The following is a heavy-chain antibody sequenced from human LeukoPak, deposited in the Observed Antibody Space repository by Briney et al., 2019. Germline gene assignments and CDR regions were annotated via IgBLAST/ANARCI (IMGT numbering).Heavy chain of an antibody. V-gene: IGHV5-51*01. CDR3: ARPVGTVAAQYDAFDI. J-gene: IGHJ3*02. Sequence: GESLKISCKGSGYSFTSYWIGWVRQMPGKGLEWMGIIYPGDSDTRYSPSFQGQVTTSADKSISTAYLQWSSLKASDTAMYYCARPVGTVAAQYDAFDIWGQGTMVTVSS. D-gene: IGHD6-19*01. CDR2: IYPGDSDT. CDR1: GYSFTSYW.